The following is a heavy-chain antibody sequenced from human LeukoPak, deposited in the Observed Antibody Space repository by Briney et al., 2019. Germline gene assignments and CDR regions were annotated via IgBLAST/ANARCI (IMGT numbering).Heavy chain of an antibody. CDR2: ISGSGGST. CDR1: GFTFSSYA. J-gene: IGHJ3*02. CDR3: AKPIVVVVAATEHAFDI. D-gene: IGHD2-15*01. V-gene: IGHV3-23*01. Sequence: GGSLRLSCAASGFTFSSYAMSWVRQVPGKGLEWVSAISGSGGSTYYADSVKGRFTISRDNSKNTLYLQMNSLRAEDTAVYYCAKPIVVVVAATEHAFDIWGQGTMVTVSS.